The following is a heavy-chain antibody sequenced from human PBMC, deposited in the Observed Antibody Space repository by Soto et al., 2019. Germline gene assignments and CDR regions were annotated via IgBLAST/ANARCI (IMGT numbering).Heavy chain of an antibody. CDR1: GGSTNSGDYY. Sequence: PSETLSLTCTVSGGSTNSGDYYWTWIRQPPGKGLEWIGRIYYTGGTHYNPSLKSRVSISVDTSASQFSLKLTSVTAADTAVYYCARDGYYESGKFFDLWGQGALVTVSS. J-gene: IGHJ5*02. V-gene: IGHV4-30-4*01. CDR2: IYYTGGT. CDR3: ARDGYYESGKFFDL. D-gene: IGHD3-10*01.